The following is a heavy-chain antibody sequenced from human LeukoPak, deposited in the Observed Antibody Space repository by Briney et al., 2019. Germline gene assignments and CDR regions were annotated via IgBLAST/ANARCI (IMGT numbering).Heavy chain of an antibody. CDR1: GYTFTSYG. Sequence: RASVKVSCKASGYTFTSYGISWVRQAPGQGLEWMGWISAYNGNTNYAQKLQGRVTMTTDTSTSTAYMELRSLRSDDTAVYYCARDSGERGSGSYLIAYWGQGTLVTVSS. CDR3: ARDSGERGSGSYLIAY. V-gene: IGHV1-18*01. J-gene: IGHJ4*02. D-gene: IGHD3-10*01. CDR2: ISAYNGNT.